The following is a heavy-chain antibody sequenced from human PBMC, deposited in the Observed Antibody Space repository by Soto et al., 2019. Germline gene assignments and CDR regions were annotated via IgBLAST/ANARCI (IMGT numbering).Heavy chain of an antibody. CDR2: IYYSGST. CDR1: SGSISSGGDY. V-gene: IGHV4-31*03. CDR3: ARGASTTVTTYDY. Sequence: SETLSLTCTVSSGSISSGGDYWSWIRKHPGKGLEWIGYIYYSGSTYYNPSLKSRVTISVDTSKNQFSLKLSSVTAADTAVYYCARGASTTVTTYDYWGQGTLVTVSS. D-gene: IGHD4-4*01. J-gene: IGHJ4*02.